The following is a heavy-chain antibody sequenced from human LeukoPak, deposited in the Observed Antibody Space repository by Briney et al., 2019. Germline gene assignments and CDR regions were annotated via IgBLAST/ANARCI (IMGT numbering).Heavy chain of an antibody. J-gene: IGHJ4*02. D-gene: IGHD1-26*01. CDR3: ATDHDSATAFDF. Sequence: PGGSLRLSCAASGFTVSSNYMSWVRQAPGKGLEWVGRIKSKIDGGTIDYAAPVKGRFTISRDDSKTTLYLEMNSLKTEDTAVYYCATDHDSATAFDFWDQGTLVTVSS. CDR2: IKSKIDGGTI. CDR1: GFTVSSNY. V-gene: IGHV3-15*01.